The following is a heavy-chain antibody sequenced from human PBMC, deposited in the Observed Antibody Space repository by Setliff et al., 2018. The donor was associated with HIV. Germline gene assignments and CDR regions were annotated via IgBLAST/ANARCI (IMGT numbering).Heavy chain of an antibody. V-gene: IGHV4-61*02. Sequence: SETLSLTCTVSGGSNSSGSYYWSWIRQPAGKGLEWIGRIYTSGSTKYNPSLKSRVTISVDTSKNQFSLKVSSVTAADTAVYYCARVARGGHSSRWYYFDYGGQGTLVTVSS. J-gene: IGHJ4*02. CDR1: GGSNSSGSYY. CDR3: ARVARGGHSSRWYYFDY. CDR2: IYTSGST. D-gene: IGHD6-13*01.